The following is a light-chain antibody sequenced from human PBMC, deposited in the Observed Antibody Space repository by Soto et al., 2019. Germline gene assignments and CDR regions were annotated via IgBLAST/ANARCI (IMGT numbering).Light chain of an antibody. CDR2: SNN. CDR1: SSNIGSNT. J-gene: IGLJ1*01. Sequence: QSVLTQPPSASGTPGQRVTIYCSGNSSNIGSNTVNWYQQLPGTAPKLLIYSNNQRPSGVPDRFSGSKSGTSASLAISGLQSEDEADYYCAAWDDSLNGYVFGTGTKLTVL. CDR3: AAWDDSLNGYV. V-gene: IGLV1-44*01.